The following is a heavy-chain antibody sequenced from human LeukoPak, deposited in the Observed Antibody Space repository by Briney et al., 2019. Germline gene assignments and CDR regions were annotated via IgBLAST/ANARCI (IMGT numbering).Heavy chain of an antibody. CDR1: GFTFSSYW. Sequence: PGGSLRLSCAVSGFTFSSYWMSWVRQAPGKGLEWVANIKQDGSEKYYVDSVKGRFTISRDNAKNSLYLQMNSLRAEDTAVYYCAVPYSSGWYRDYYGMDVWGQGTTVTVSS. J-gene: IGHJ6*02. V-gene: IGHV3-7*01. D-gene: IGHD6-19*01. CDR2: IKQDGSEK. CDR3: AVPYSSGWYRDYYGMDV.